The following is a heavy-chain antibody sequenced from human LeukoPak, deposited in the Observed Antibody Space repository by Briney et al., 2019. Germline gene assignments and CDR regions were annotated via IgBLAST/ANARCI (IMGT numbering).Heavy chain of an antibody. J-gene: IGHJ4*02. CDR2: IDSSGST. D-gene: IGHD6-19*01. CDR1: GGSIRTYY. CDR3: ARSTLSNSGWYRADY. V-gene: IGHV4-4*07. Sequence: SETLSLTCSVSGGSIRTYYWNWIRQPAGKGLEWIGRIDSSGSTTYSPSLRSRVTMSVDSSKSQISLNLNSVTAADTAIYYCARSTLSNSGWYRADYWGQGTLVTVSS.